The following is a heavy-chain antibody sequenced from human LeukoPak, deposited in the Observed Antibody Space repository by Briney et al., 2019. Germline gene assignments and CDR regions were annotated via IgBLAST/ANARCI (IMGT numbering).Heavy chain of an antibody. Sequence: GASVKVSCKVSGYTLTELSMHWVRQAPGKGLEWMGGFDPEDGETIYAQKFQGRVTMTEDTSTSTAYMLLRSLRSDDTAVYYCARDSGNDAFDIWGQGTMVTVSS. CDR3: ARDSGNDAFDI. D-gene: IGHD1-26*01. J-gene: IGHJ3*02. CDR2: FDPEDGET. CDR1: GYTLTELS. V-gene: IGHV1-24*01.